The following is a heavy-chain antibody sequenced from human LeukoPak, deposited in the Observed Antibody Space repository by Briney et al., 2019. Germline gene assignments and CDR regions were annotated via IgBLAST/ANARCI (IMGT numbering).Heavy chain of an antibody. CDR3: AKDGSYSGSYYTLVDY. CDR1: GFTFSIYG. D-gene: IGHD1-26*01. V-gene: IGHV3-30*02. CDR2: KRYDGSNK. Sequence: QPGGSLRLSCAASGFTFSIYGMHWVRQAPGKGLEWVAFKRYDGSNKYYADSVKGRFTISRDNSRNTLYLQMNSLRAEDTAVYYCAKDGSYSGSYYTLVDYWGQGALVTASS. J-gene: IGHJ4*02.